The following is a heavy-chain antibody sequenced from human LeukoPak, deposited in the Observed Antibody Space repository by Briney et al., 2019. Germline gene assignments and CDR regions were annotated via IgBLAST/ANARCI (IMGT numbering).Heavy chain of an antibody. CDR1: GGPISSGGYY. J-gene: IGHJ4*02. CDR3: ARYDSSGYYADY. V-gene: IGHV4-31*03. D-gene: IGHD3-22*01. CDR2: IYYSGST. Sequence: SETLSLTCTVSGGPISSGGYYWSWIRQHPGKGLEWIGYIYYSGSTYYNQSLKSRVTISVDTSKNQFSLKLSSVTAADTAVYYCARYDSSGYYADYWGQGTLVTVSS.